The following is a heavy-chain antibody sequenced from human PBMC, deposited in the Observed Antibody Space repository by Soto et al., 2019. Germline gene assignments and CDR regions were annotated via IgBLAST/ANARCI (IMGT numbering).Heavy chain of an antibody. D-gene: IGHD3-10*01. V-gene: IGHV4-59*12. J-gene: IGHJ6*02. CDR1: GGSISGYY. CDR3: ARDQHGSGRPYYYGMDV. CDR2: IYYSGST. Sequence: SETLSLTCAVYGGSISGYYWSWIRQPQGKGLEWIGYIYYSGSTYYNPSLKSRVTISVDTSKNQFSLKLSSVTAADTAVYYGARDQHGSGRPYYYGMDVWGQGTTVTVSS.